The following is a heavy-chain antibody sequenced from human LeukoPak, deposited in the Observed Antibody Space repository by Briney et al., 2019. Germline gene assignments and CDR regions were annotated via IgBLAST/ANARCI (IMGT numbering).Heavy chain of an antibody. CDR3: ARRRNSYDSSVYWAPLGY. CDR2: IKSDGSST. J-gene: IGHJ4*02. CDR1: GFTFSTYW. D-gene: IGHD3-22*01. Sequence: GGSLRLSCAASGFTFSTYWMHWVRQAPGKGLVWVSRIKSDGSSTSYADSVKGRFTISRDNAKNTLYLQMNSLRAEDTAVYYCARRRNSYDSSVYWAPLGYWGQGTLVTVSS. V-gene: IGHV3-74*01.